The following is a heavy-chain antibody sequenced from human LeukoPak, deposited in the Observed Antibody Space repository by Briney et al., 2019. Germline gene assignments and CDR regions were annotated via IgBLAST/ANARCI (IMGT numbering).Heavy chain of an antibody. V-gene: IGHV3-23*01. CDR2: ISGSGGST. CDR3: AKAAGSVRGVIIPASYYFDY. CDR1: GFTFSSYA. J-gene: IGHJ4*02. D-gene: IGHD3-10*01. Sequence: GGSLRLSCAVSGFTFSSYAMSWVRQAPGKGLEWVSAISGSGGSTYYADSVKGRFTISRDNSKNTLYLQMNSLRAEDTAVYYCAKAAGSVRGVIIPASYYFDYWGQGTLVTVSS.